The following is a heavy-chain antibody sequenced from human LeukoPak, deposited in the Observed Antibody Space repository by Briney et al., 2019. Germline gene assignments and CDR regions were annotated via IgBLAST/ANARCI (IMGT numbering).Heavy chain of an antibody. CDR3: ARLTVVMVYSIQENWLDP. J-gene: IGHJ5*02. CDR1: DYTFSSYA. Sequence: GASVRVSCKASDYTFSSYAITWVRQAPGQGLEWMGWMSGHNGKTNYAQKFQGRVTMTTDTSTSTAYMELKSLRSDDTAVYYCARLTVVMVYSIQENWLDPWGQGTLVTVSS. CDR2: MSGHNGKT. D-gene: IGHD2-8*01. V-gene: IGHV1-18*01.